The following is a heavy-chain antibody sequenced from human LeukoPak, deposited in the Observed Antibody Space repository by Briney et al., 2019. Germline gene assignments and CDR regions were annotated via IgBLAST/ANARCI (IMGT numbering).Heavy chain of an antibody. Sequence: GSLRLLCAASGYTFSSFWVHRVRQGPGKGLVWVSRINEDGSSTSYAEYVRGRFTISRDNAKNTLYLQMNSLRAEDAAVYYCTRDTFGARDSWGQGTLVTVSS. J-gene: IGHJ4*02. CDR1: GYTFSSFW. CDR2: INEDGSST. CDR3: TRDTFGARDS. V-gene: IGHV3-74*01. D-gene: IGHD3-10*01.